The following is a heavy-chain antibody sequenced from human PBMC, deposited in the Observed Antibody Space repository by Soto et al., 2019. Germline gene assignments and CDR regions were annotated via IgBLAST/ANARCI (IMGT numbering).Heavy chain of an antibody. CDR1: GGSISSGGYY. J-gene: IGHJ3*02. V-gene: IGHV4-31*03. D-gene: IGHD6-13*01. CDR3: ATPAGAAERHGAFDI. Sequence: QVQLQESGPGLVKPSQTLSLTCTVSGGSISSGGYYWSWIRQHPGKGLEWIGYIYYSGSTYYNPSLKSRVNISVDTSKNQFSLKLSSVTAADTAVYYCATPAGAAERHGAFDIWGQGTMVTVSS. CDR2: IYYSGST.